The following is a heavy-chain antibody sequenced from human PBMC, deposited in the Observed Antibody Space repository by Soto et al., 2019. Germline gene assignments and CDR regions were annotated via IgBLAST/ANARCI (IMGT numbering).Heavy chain of an antibody. D-gene: IGHD3-22*01. J-gene: IGHJ5*02. V-gene: IGHV1-18*01. CDR2: ISVYNGNT. CDR3: ARPEDYYERSGYFQYNWFDP. Sequence: QVQLVQSGAEVKKPGASVRVSCKASGYTFSSYGITWVRQAPGQGLEWMGWISVYNGNTDYAQKLQGRATMTTDTSNSTGFMELSSLRSDDTTVYYCARPEDYYERSGYFQYNWFDPWGQGTLVTVSS. CDR1: GYTFSSYG.